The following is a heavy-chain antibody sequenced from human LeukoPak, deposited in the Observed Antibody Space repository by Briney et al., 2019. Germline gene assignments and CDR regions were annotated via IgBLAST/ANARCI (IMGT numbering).Heavy chain of an antibody. CDR3: ARAMVRGGQYYYYYYMDV. CDR2: INPNSGGT. D-gene: IGHD3-10*01. J-gene: IGHJ6*03. CDR1: GYTFTGYY. Sequence: ASVKVSCKASGYTFTGYYMHWVRQAPGQGLEWMGRINPNSGGTNYAQKFQGRVTMTRDTSISTAYMELSRLRSDDTAVYYCARAMVRGGQYYYYYYMDVWGKGTTVTVSS. V-gene: IGHV1-2*02.